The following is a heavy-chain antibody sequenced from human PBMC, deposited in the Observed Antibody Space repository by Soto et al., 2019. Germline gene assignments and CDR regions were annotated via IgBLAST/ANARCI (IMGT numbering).Heavy chain of an antibody. CDR3: AKGGYDYDFWSGYYSGYYYYGMDV. D-gene: IGHD3-3*01. V-gene: IGHV3-23*01. Sequence: GGSLRLSCAASGFTFSSYAMSWVRQAPGKGLEWVSAISGSGGSTYYADSVKGRFTIPRDNSKNTLYLQMNSLRAEDTAVYYCAKGGYDYDFWSGYYSGYYYYGMDVWGQGTTVTVSS. CDR2: ISGSGGST. CDR1: GFTFSSYA. J-gene: IGHJ6*02.